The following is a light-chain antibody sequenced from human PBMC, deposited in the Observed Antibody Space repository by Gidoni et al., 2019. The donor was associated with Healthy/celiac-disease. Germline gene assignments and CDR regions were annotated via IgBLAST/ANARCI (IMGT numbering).Light chain of an antibody. Sequence: EIVLTQSPGTLSLSPGERATLSCRASQSVSSSYLAWYQQKPGQAPRLLIYGASSRATGIPDSFSGSGSGTDFTLTISRLEPEDFAVYYCQQYGSSLITFXXXTRLEIK. CDR1: QSVSSSY. CDR3: QQYGSSLIT. CDR2: GAS. V-gene: IGKV3-20*01. J-gene: IGKJ5*01.